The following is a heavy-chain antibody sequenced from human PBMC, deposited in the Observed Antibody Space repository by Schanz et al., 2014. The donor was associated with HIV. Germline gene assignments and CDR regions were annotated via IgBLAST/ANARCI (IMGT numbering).Heavy chain of an antibody. Sequence: LQLLESGGGVVQPGGSLRLSCAASGFTFSTYAMTWVRQTPGKGLEWVATIWFDGSHIYFGDSVKGRFTISRDNSQNTIYLQMNSLRGEDTAVYYCAREKDLGYSSTLGFWGQGTLVTVSS. V-gene: IGHV3-33*08. CDR3: AREKDLGYSSTLGF. CDR1: GFTFSTYA. J-gene: IGHJ4*02. D-gene: IGHD6-13*01. CDR2: IWFDGSHI.